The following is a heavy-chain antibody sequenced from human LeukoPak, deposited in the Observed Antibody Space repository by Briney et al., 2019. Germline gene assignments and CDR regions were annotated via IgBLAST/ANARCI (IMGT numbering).Heavy chain of an antibody. J-gene: IGHJ4*02. CDR2: IYYSGST. Sequence: SETLSPTCTVSGGSISSGGYYWSWIRQHPGKGLEWIGYIYYSGSTYYNPSLKSRVTISVDTSKNQFSLKLSSVTAADTAVYYCARAIAVADTNDYWGQGTLVTVSS. V-gene: IGHV4-31*03. D-gene: IGHD6-19*01. CDR1: GGSISSGGYY. CDR3: ARAIAVADTNDY.